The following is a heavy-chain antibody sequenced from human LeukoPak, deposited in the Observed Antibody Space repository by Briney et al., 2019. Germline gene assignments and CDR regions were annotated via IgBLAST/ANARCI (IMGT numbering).Heavy chain of an antibody. Sequence: ASVKVSCKASGYTFTSYGISWARQAPGQGLEWMGWISAYNGNTNYAQKLQGRVTMTTDTSTSTAYMELRSLRSDDTAVYYCARDRHSGSTWSSDYWGQGTLVTVSS. CDR1: GYTFTSYG. D-gene: IGHD1-26*01. V-gene: IGHV1-18*01. J-gene: IGHJ4*02. CDR2: ISAYNGNT. CDR3: ARDRHSGSTWSSDY.